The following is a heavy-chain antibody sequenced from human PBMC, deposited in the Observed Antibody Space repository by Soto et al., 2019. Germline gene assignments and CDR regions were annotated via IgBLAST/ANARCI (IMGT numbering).Heavy chain of an antibody. CDR1: GYSFTVYH. CDR3: AREIRSGYYKYWYFDL. J-gene: IGHJ2*01. Sequence: QVQLVQSGAEVKKPGASVKVSCKASGYSFTVYHMHWVRQAPGQGLERMGWINTDSGGTKYAQKFEGRDTMSRDTSLKTAYMELSNLISDDTAVYYCAREIRSGYYKYWYFDLWGRGTLTTVSS. CDR2: INTDSGGT. D-gene: IGHD3-3*01. V-gene: IGHV1-2*02.